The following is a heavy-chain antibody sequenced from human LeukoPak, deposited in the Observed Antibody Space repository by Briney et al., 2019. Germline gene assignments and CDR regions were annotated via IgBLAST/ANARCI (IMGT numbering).Heavy chain of an antibody. J-gene: IGHJ2*01. CDR3: ARADCSSTSCYTSRVHWYFDL. D-gene: IGHD2-2*02. CDR1: GYSISSGYY. V-gene: IGHV4-38-2*02. Sequence: PSETLSLTCTVSGYSISSGYYWGWIRQPPGKGLEWIGSVYHSGSTYYNPSLRSRVTISVDTSKNQFSLKLSSVTAADTAVYYCARADCSSTSCYTSRVHWYFDLWGRGTLVTVSS. CDR2: VYHSGST.